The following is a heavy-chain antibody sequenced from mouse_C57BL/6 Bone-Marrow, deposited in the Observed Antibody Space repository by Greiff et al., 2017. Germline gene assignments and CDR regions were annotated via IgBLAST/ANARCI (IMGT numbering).Heavy chain of an antibody. CDR3: AREATVVAYYYAMDD. CDR2: INPNYGTN. Sequence: EVQLQQSGPELVKPGASVKISCKASGYSFTDYNMNWVKQSNGKSLEWIGVINPNYGTNSYNQKFKGKATLTVDQSSSTAYMQLNSLTSEDSAVYYCAREATVVAYYYAMDDWGQGTSVTVSS. D-gene: IGHD1-1*01. V-gene: IGHV1-39*01. J-gene: IGHJ4*01. CDR1: GYSFTDYN.